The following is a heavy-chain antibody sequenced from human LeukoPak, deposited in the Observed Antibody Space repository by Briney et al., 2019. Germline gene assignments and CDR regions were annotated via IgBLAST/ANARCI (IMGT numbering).Heavy chain of an antibody. V-gene: IGHV3-53*01. D-gene: IGHD3-16*01. CDR2: IRVVDVT. J-gene: IGHJ3*01. CDR1: GFAVSNNF. Sequence: PGACLRLSFAASGFAVSNNFMESGRQAPGRGLEWVSGIRVVDVTHYADSVKGRFTTSRDSSNNTGYPQMESLRVEDTAVSYCAREDNGGDPDDGFDVWGHGTVVTASS. CDR3: AREDNGGDPDDGFDV.